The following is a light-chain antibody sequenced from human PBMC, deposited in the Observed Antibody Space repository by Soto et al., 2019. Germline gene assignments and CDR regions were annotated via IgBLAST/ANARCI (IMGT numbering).Light chain of an antibody. CDR3: QQGYSTTPIT. V-gene: IGKV1-39*01. CDR1: RSISDW. J-gene: IGKJ5*01. CDR2: GAS. Sequence: DIQMTQSPSSLSPSVGDRVTITCRASRSISDWLAWYQQKPGAAPKLLIFGASNLESGVPSRFSGSGSGTEFTLSISSLQPEDFATYYCQQGYSTTPITFGQRTRLAIK.